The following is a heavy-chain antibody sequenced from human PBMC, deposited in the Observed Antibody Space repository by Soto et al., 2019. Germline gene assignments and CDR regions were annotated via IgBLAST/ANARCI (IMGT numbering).Heavy chain of an antibody. CDR3: ATAGYCSSTSCYGGGGMDV. CDR2: IDPSDSYT. V-gene: IGHV5-10-1*01. D-gene: IGHD2-2*01. CDR1: GDRFTSYL. Sequence: PGESLKISCQGSGDRFTSYLISWVRQMPGKGLEWMGRIDPSDSYTNYSPSFQGHVTISADKSISTAYLQWSSLKASDTAMYYCATAGYCSSTSCYGGGGMDVWGQGTTVTVSS. J-gene: IGHJ6*02.